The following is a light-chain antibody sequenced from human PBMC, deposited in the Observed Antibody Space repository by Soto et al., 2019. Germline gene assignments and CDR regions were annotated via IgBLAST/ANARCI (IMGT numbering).Light chain of an antibody. CDR1: QNINNY. V-gene: IGKV1-39*01. CDR2: AAS. Sequence: DMQMTQSPPSLSASVGDRVTITCRASQNINNYLNWYRQKSGKAPELLIYAASSLRSGVSSRFSGSGYGTDFTLTINRLEPDDVATYYCQQSYSMPRTFGQGTRVEI. J-gene: IGKJ1*01. CDR3: QQSYSMPRT.